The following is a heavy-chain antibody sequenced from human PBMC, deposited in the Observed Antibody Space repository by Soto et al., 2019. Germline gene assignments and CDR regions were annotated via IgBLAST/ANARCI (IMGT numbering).Heavy chain of an antibody. D-gene: IGHD3-10*01. CDR3: AKDYSYGSGSYYQFDY. CDR2: ISGSGGST. CDR1: GFTFSSYA. V-gene: IGHV3-23*01. J-gene: IGHJ4*02. Sequence: EVQLLESGGGLVQPGGSLRLSCAASGFTFSSYAMSWVRQAPGKGLEWVSSISGSGGSTYYADSVKGRFTISRDNSKNTLYLQMNSLRAEDTAVYYCAKDYSYGSGSYYQFDYWGQGTLVTVSS.